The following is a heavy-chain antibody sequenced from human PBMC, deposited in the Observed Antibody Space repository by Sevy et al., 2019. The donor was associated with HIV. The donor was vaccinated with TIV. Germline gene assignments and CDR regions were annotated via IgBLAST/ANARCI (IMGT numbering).Heavy chain of an antibody. V-gene: IGHV3-49*03. J-gene: IGHJ4*02. CDR1: GFVFDDYA. CDR2: IRNKAFGGTA. CDR3: STRNAYDKSG. Sequence: GGSLRLSCTGSGFVFDDYAMSWCRQAPGKGLEWLGFIRNKAFGGTAEYAVSVKGRFTISRDYSKSIAYLEMNRLEIEDTAVYYCSTRNAYDKSGWGQGTLVTVSS. D-gene: IGHD3-22*01.